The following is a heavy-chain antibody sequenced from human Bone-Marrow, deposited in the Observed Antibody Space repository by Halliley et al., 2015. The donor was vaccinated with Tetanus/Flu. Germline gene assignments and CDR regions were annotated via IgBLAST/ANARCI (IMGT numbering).Heavy chain of an antibody. Sequence: TLSLTCSVSGGSVSSAGSYWSWIRQPPGKGLQWIGNIYYTGSTNYNPSLKSRVTISMGTSKNQFSLSLSSVTAADTAGYYCAISGTYPDLYYFHSWGQGALVTVSS. CDR1: GGSVSSAGSY. CDR2: IYYTGST. V-gene: IGHV4-61*08. CDR3: AISGTYPDLYYFHS. J-gene: IGHJ4*02. D-gene: IGHD3-10*01.